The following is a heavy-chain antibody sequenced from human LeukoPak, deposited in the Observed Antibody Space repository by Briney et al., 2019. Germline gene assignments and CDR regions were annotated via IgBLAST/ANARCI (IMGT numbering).Heavy chain of an antibody. CDR3: ARDECSSTSCRYYFDY. J-gene: IGHJ4*02. CDR1: GYTFTGYY. V-gene: IGHV1-2*02. Sequence: ASVKVSCKASGYTFTGYYMHWVRQAPGQGLEWMGWINPNSGGTNYAQKFQGRVTMTRDTSISTAYMELSRLRSDDTAVYYCARDECSSTSCRYYFDYWGQGTLVTVSS. CDR2: INPNSGGT. D-gene: IGHD2-2*01.